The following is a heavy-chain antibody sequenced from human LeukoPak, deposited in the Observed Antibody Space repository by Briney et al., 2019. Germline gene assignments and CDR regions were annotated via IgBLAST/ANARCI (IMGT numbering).Heavy chain of an antibody. D-gene: IGHD3-22*01. V-gene: IGHV3-21*04. CDR1: GFTFSRFT. J-gene: IGHJ4*02. Sequence: GGSLRLSCAASGFTFSRFTMNWVRQAPGKGLEWVSSITSSSSYIYYADSVKGRFTISRDNSKNTLYLQMNSLRAEDTAVYYCAKYRTYYYDSSGRWGQGTLVTVSS. CDR2: ITSSSSYI. CDR3: AKYRTYYYDSSGR.